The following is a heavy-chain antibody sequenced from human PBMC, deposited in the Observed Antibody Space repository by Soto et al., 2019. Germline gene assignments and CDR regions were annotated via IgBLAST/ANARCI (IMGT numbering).Heavy chain of an antibody. V-gene: IGHV1-18*01. CDR1: GYTFTSYG. D-gene: IGHD4-17*01. CDR2: ISAYNGNT. Sequence: QVQLVQSGAEVKKPGASVKVSCKASGYTFTSYGISWVRQAPGQGLEWMGWISAYNGNTNYAQKVQGRVTMTTDTSTSTAYMELRSLRSDDTAVYYCARDFYPTYGDYGEAFDIWGQGTMVTVSS. CDR3: ARDFYPTYGDYGEAFDI. J-gene: IGHJ3*02.